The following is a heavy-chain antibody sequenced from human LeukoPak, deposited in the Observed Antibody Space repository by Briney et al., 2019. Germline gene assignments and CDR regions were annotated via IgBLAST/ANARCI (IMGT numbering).Heavy chain of an antibody. CDR2: ISSSGSTI. CDR3: ARDLTLGRDY. J-gene: IGHJ4*02. D-gene: IGHD1-26*01. CDR1: GFTFSSCE. Sequence: GGSLRLSCAASGFTFSSCEMNWVRQAPGQGLGWVSYISSSGSTIYYADSVKGRFTISRDNAKNSLYLQMNSLRAEDTAVYYCARDLTLGRDYWGQGTLVTVSS. V-gene: IGHV3-48*03.